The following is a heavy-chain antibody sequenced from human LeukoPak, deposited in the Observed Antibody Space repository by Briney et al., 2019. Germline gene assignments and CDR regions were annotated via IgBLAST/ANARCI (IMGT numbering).Heavy chain of an antibody. J-gene: IGHJ4*02. D-gene: IGHD6-13*01. CDR1: GINVSANY. CDR2: IYGAGAA. CDR3: VSSTGQQLIPYDY. V-gene: IGHV3-66*02. Sequence: GGSLRLSCAASGINVSANYMTWIRQAPGKGLEWVSLIYGAGAAYYAESVRGRFIISRDNSKNTLFLQMNSLRAEDTAVYYCVSSTGQQLIPYDYWGQGTHVAVTS.